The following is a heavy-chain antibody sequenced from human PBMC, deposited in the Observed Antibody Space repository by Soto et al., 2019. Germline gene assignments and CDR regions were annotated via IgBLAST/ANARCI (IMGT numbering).Heavy chain of an antibody. V-gene: IGHV1-69*12. J-gene: IGHJ5*02. CDR1: GGTFSSYA. CDR2: IIPTFGTA. D-gene: IGHD3-22*01. Sequence: QVQLVQSGAEVKKPGSSVKVSCKASGGTFSSYAISWVRQAPGQGLEWMGGIIPTFGTANYAQKFQGRVTITADESTSPAYMELSSLRSEDTAVYYCARPTRYYYDSSGQSAWFDPWGQGTLVTVSS. CDR3: ARPTRYYYDSSGQSAWFDP.